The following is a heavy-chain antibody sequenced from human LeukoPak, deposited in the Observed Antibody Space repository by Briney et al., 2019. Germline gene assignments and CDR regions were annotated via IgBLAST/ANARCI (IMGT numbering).Heavy chain of an antibody. Sequence: GGSLRLSCAASGFTFSDYWMHWVRQAPGKGLVWVSRISSDGSRVTYADSVKGRFTISRDNSKNTLYLQMNSLRAEDTAVYYCAKDGQDYWGQGTLVTVSS. V-gene: IGHV3-74*01. CDR2: ISSDGSRV. D-gene: IGHD3/OR15-3a*01. CDR3: AKDGQDY. J-gene: IGHJ4*02. CDR1: GFTFSDYW.